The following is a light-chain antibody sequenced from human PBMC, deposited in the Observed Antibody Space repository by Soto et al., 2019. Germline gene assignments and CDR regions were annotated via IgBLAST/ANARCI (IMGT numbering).Light chain of an antibody. J-gene: IGKJ1*01. V-gene: IGKV1-13*02. CDR2: GAS. CDR1: QGISSY. CDR3: QQYSSSTT. Sequence: LTQSPATLSLSPGERVTITCRASQGISSYLAWYQQKPGKPPKLLIYGASSLAAGVPSRFSGSGSGTDFTLTISSLQPDDFASYYCQQYSSSTTFGQGTKVDIK.